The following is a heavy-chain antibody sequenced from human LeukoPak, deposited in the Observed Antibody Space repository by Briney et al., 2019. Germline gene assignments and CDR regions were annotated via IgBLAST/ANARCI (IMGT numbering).Heavy chain of an antibody. CDR2: INPNSGGT. CDR3: ARGYYGHSKSYYSSGLDV. J-gene: IGHJ6*02. D-gene: IGHD4-17*01. CDR1: GYTFTGYY. Sequence: ASVKVSCKASGYTFTGYYMHWVRQAPGQGLEWMGWINPNSGGTNYAQKFQGRVTMTRDPPITPPYMELTRLSPDDPPVYFCARGYYGHSKSYYSSGLDVWGQGTTFTVS. V-gene: IGHV1-2*02.